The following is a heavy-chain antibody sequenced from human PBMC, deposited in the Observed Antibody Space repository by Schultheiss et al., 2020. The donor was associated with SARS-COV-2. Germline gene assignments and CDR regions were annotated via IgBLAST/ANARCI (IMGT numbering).Heavy chain of an antibody. D-gene: IGHD6-19*01. J-gene: IGHJ4*02. Sequence: GGSLRLSCAASGFTFSNAWMSWVCQAPGKGLEWVGRIKSKTDGGTTDYAAPVKGRFTISRDDSKNTLYLQMNSLKTEDTAVYYCTTRTLRIAVAGTPLFDYWGQGTLVTVSS. CDR3: TTRTLRIAVAGTPLFDY. V-gene: IGHV3-15*01. CDR1: GFTFSNAW. CDR2: IKSKTDGGTT.